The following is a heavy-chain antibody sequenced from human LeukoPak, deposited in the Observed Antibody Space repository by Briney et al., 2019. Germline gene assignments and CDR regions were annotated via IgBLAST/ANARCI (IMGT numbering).Heavy chain of an antibody. V-gene: IGHV3-21*01. Sequence: GGSLRLSCAASGFTFSRYSMNWVRQAPGKGLEWVSSISSSSSYIYYGDSVKGRFTISRDNAKNSLYLQMNSLRAEDTAVYYCLRGYSGYDSRGGYDYWGQGTLVTVSS. D-gene: IGHD5-12*01. CDR3: LRGYSGYDSRGGYDY. J-gene: IGHJ4*02. CDR1: GFTFSRYS. CDR2: ISSSSSYI.